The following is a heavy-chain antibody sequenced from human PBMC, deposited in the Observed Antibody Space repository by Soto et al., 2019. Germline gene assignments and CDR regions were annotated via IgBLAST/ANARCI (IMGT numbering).Heavy chain of an antibody. CDR3: ARLKKLGLRLGELGY. CDR2: INPNSGGT. D-gene: IGHD3-16*01. Sequence: ASVKVSCKASGYTFTGYYMHWVRQAPGQGLEWMGWINPNSGGTNYAQKFQGRVTMTRDTSISTAYMELSRLRSDDTAVYYCARLKKLGLRLGELGYWGQGTLVTVSS. CDR1: GYTFTGYY. J-gene: IGHJ4*02. V-gene: IGHV1-2*02.